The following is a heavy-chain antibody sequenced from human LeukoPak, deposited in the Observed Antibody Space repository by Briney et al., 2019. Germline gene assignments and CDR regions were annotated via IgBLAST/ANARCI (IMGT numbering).Heavy chain of an antibody. V-gene: IGHV3-9*01. J-gene: IGHJ4*02. Sequence: GGSLRLSCAASGFTFDDYAMHWVRQAPGKGLEWVSGISWNSVTIGYADSVKGRFTISRENAKNSLYLQMNSLRAEDTAVYYCAKDRIVVVPAAMDVLRYYFDYWGQGTLVTVSS. CDR1: GFTFDDYA. D-gene: IGHD2-2*01. CDR3: AKDRIVVVPAAMDVLRYYFDY. CDR2: ISWNSVTI.